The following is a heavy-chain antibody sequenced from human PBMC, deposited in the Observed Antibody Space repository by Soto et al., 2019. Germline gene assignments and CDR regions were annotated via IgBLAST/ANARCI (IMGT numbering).Heavy chain of an antibody. Sequence: GGSLRLSCAASGFTFSSYAMHWVRQAPGKGLEWVAVISYDGSNKYYADSVKGRFTISRDNSKNTLYLQMNSLRAEDTAVYYCARDHGYSYRYPIDYWGQGTLVTVSS. CDR3: ARDHGYSYRYPIDY. D-gene: IGHD5-18*01. V-gene: IGHV3-30-3*01. CDR2: ISYDGSNK. CDR1: GFTFSSYA. J-gene: IGHJ4*02.